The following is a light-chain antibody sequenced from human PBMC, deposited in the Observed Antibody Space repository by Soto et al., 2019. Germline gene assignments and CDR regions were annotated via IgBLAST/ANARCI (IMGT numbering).Light chain of an antibody. Sequence: EIVMTQSPLSLPVIPGESASISCRSRQSLVYTNGHNYLNWYLQRPGQSPQLLIYSSSNRASGVPDRFSGSGSGTDFTLRISRVEAEDVGVYYCKQALEIPWTFGQGTKVEIK. J-gene: IGKJ1*01. CDR1: QSLVYTNGHNY. V-gene: IGKV2-28*01. CDR3: KQALEIPWT. CDR2: SSS.